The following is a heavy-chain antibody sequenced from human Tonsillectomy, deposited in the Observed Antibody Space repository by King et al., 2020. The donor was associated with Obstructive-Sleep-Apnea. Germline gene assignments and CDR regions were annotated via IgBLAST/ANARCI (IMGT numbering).Heavy chain of an antibody. J-gene: IGHJ4*02. D-gene: IGHD1-26*01. CDR3: ARDRALRGSSSYYFDY. V-gene: IGHV3-48*04. CDR1: GFTFSAYS. Sequence: VQLVESGRGLVQPGGSLRLSCAASGFTFSAYSLNWVRQAPGKGLEWISYISSSSGTIYYADSVKGRFTISRDNAKNSLYLQMNSLKAEDTAVYYCARDRALRGSSSYYFDYWGQGTLVTVSA. CDR2: ISSSSGTI.